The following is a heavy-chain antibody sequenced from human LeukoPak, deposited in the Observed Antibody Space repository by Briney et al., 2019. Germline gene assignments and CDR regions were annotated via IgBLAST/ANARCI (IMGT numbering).Heavy chain of an antibody. CDR3: AKVGCSGYHYDY. Sequence: PGGSLRLSCAASGFTFSSYAMRWLRQAPGEGLEWVSVISGSGDSTYYADSGEGRCTISRDNSKDALYLQMNSLRAEDTAIYYCAKVGCSGYHYDYWGQGTLVSVSS. J-gene: IGHJ4*02. V-gene: IGHV3-23*01. D-gene: IGHD5-12*01. CDR1: GFTFSSYA. CDR2: ISGSGDST.